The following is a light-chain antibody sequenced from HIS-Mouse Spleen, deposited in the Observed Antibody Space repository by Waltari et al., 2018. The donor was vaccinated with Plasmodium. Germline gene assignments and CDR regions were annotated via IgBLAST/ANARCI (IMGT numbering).Light chain of an antibody. CDR2: LNNDGSH. CDR3: QTWGTGMGV. CDR1: SGHSSYA. J-gene: IGLJ2*01. V-gene: IGLV4-69*01. Sequence: QLVLTQSPSASASLGASVKLTCTLSSGHSSYAIAWHQQQPEKGPRYLMKLNNDGSHSKGDGIPDRFSGSSSGAERYLTISSLQSEDEADYYCQTWGTGMGVFGGGTKLTVL.